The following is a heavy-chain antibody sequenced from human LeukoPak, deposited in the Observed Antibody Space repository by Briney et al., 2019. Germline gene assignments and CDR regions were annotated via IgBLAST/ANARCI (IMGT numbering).Heavy chain of an antibody. Sequence: GGSLRLSCADSGFTFRSYEMNRGLQAPGTGLEWGSYISSSGSTIYYADSVKGRFTISSNNAENSLYLPMNSLRDQHTAVYFLSRGTTVTTVTSACYMDVWGKGPTVTISS. V-gene: IGHV3-48*03. CDR2: ISSSGSTI. CDR1: GFTFRSYE. D-gene: IGHD4-17*01. J-gene: IGHJ6*03. CDR3: SRGTTVTTVTSACYMDV.